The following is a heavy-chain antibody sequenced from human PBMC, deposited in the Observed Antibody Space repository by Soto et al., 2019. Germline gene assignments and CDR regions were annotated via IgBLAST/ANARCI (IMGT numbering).Heavy chain of an antibody. J-gene: IGHJ3*02. CDR2: IWYDGSNK. V-gene: IGHV3-33*01. D-gene: IGHD2-2*01. Sequence: PGGSLRLSCAASGFTFSSYGMHWVRQAPGKGLEWVAVIWYDGSNKYYADTVKGRFTISRDNSKNTLYLQMNSLRAEDTAVYYCARDSIVVVPAATHLLSGDDAFDIWGQGTMVTVSS. CDR1: GFTFSSYG. CDR3: ARDSIVVVPAATHLLSGDDAFDI.